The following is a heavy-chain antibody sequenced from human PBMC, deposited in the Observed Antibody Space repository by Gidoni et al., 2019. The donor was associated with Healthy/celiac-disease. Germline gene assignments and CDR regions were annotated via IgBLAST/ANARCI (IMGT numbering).Heavy chain of an antibody. Sequence: QVTLRESGPALVKPTQTLTLTCPFSGFSLSTSGLCVIWIRQPPGKALEWLARSDWDDDKYYSTPLKTRLTISKDTSKNQVVLTMTNMDPVDTATYYCARTSYSSSSFYYYYGMDVWGQGTTVTVSS. V-gene: IGHV2-70*15. CDR1: GFSLSTSGLC. CDR3: ARTSYSSSSFYYYYGMDV. CDR2: SDWDDDK. D-gene: IGHD6-6*01. J-gene: IGHJ6*02.